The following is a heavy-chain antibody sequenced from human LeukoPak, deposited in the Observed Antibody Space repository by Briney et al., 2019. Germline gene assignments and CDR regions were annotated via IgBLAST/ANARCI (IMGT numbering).Heavy chain of an antibody. D-gene: IGHD3-22*01. Sequence: ASVKVSCKASGYTFTGYYMHWVRQAPGQGLEWMGWINPNSGGTNYAQKFQGRVTMTRDTSISTAYVELSRLRSDDTAVYYCAREALSSDSSGPTYYFDYWGQGTLVTVSS. V-gene: IGHV1-2*02. CDR3: AREALSSDSSGPTYYFDY. CDR1: GYTFTGYY. CDR2: INPNSGGT. J-gene: IGHJ4*02.